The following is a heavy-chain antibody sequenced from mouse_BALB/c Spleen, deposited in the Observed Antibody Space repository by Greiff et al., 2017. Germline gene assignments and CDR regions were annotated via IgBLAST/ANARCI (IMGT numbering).Heavy chain of an antibody. CDR3: ARDYGYGYYAMDY. Sequence: VKLMESGAELMKPGASVKISCKATGYTFSSYWIEWVKQRPGHGLEWIGEILPGSGSTNYNEKFKGKATFTADTSSNTAYMQLSSLTSEDSAVYYCARDYGYGYYAMDYWGQGTSVTVSS. CDR2: ILPGSGST. V-gene: IGHV1-9*01. D-gene: IGHD1-2*01. J-gene: IGHJ4*01. CDR1: GYTFSSYW.